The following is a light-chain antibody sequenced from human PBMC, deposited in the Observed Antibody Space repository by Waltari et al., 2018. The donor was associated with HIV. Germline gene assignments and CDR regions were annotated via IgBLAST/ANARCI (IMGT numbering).Light chain of an antibody. CDR1: TGPVTNAHY. CDR2: DTT. Sequence: QAVVTQEPSLTVSPGGTVTLTCYSSTGPVTNAHYPSWLQQRPGHAPMTLIFDTTKRHSWTPARFSGSLLGGKAALTLSGAQSEDEAEYYCLLSYNGARVFGGGTKVTVL. V-gene: IGLV7-46*01. J-gene: IGLJ3*02. CDR3: LLSYNGARV.